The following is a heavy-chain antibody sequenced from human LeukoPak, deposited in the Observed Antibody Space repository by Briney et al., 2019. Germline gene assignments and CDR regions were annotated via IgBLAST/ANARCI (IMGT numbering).Heavy chain of an antibody. CDR1: GFTFSSYA. J-gene: IGHJ4*02. V-gene: IGHV3-7*04. D-gene: IGHD2-21*01. Sequence: PGGSLRLSCAASGFTFSSYAMSWVRQAPGKGLEWVANIKQDGSEKYYVDSVKGRFTISRDNAKNSLYLQMNSLRAEDTAVYYCARDFYSPVYYFDHWGQGTLVTVSS. CDR2: IKQDGSEK. CDR3: ARDFYSPVYYFDH.